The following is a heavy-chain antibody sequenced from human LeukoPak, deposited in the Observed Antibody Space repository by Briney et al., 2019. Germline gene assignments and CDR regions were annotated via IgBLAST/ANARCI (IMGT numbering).Heavy chain of an antibody. CDR2: INPNSGGT. D-gene: IGHD3-10*01. V-gene: IGHV1-2*04. CDR3: ARVGGSGRRDAFDI. J-gene: IGHJ3*02. Sequence: ASVKVSCKASGGTFSSYAISWVRQAPGQGLEWMGWINPNSGGTNYAQKFQGWVTMTRDTSISTAYMELSRLRSDDTAVYYCARVGGSGRRDAFDIWGQGTMVTVSS. CDR1: GGTFSSYA.